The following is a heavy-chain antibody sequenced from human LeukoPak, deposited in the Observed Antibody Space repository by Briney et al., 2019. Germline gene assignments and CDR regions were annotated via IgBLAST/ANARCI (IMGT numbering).Heavy chain of an antibody. J-gene: IGHJ5*02. CDR1: GYTFTSYD. Sequence: GASVKVSCKASGYTFTSYDINWVRQATGQGLEWMGWMNPNSGNTGYAQKSQGRVTITRNTSISTAYMELSSLRSEDTAVYYCARDFIDYDYVWGSYRENWFDPWGQGTLVTVSS. CDR2: MNPNSGNT. CDR3: ARDFIDYDYVWGSYRENWFDP. D-gene: IGHD3-16*02. V-gene: IGHV1-8*03.